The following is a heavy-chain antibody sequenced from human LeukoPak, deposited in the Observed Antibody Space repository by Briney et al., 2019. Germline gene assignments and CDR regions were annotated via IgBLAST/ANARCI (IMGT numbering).Heavy chain of an antibody. V-gene: IGHV3-7*03. CDR1: GFTFGKYW. CDR3: ARDQYDTWSRRGNFDS. J-gene: IGHJ4*02. Sequence: GGSLGLSCVASGFTFGKYWMSWVRQAPGKGLEWVANIKLDGSEKNYVDSVKGRFTISRDNTKNSLYLQMNSLRAEDTAVFYCARDQYDTWSRRGNFDSWGQGTLVIVS. D-gene: IGHD3-3*01. CDR2: IKLDGSEK.